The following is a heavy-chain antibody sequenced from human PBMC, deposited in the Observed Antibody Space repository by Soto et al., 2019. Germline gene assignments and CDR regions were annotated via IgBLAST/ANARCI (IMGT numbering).Heavy chain of an antibody. V-gene: IGHV4-31*03. Sequence: SSATLSLTCTVSGGSISSGGYYWSWIRQHPGKGLEWIGYIYYSGSTYYNPSLKSRVTISVDTSKNQFSLKLSSVTAADTAVYYCARRRLSSSNYYYYGMDVWGQGTTVTVSS. CDR1: GGSISSGGYY. CDR2: IYYSGST. D-gene: IGHD2-15*01. CDR3: ARRRLSSSNYYYYGMDV. J-gene: IGHJ6*02.